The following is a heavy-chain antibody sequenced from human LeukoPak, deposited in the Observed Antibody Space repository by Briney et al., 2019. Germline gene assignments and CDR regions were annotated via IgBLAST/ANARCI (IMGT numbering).Heavy chain of an antibody. CDR1: GGSISSYY. J-gene: IGHJ4*02. CDR2: IYYSGST. CDR3: ARAQYSSSWDY. Sequence: SETLSLTCTVSGGSISSYYWSWIRQPPGKGLEWIGYIYYSGSTNYNPPLKSRVTISVDTSKNQFSLKLSSVTAADTAVYYCARAQYSSSWDYWGQGTLVTVSS. D-gene: IGHD6-13*01. V-gene: IGHV4-59*01.